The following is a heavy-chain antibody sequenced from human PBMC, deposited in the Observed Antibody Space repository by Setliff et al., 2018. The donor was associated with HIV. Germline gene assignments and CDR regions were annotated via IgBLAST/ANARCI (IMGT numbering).Heavy chain of an antibody. CDR2: IYSSGYT. D-gene: IGHD6-19*01. CDR3: ASLLAVSGSHAFDV. CDR1: GGTINSGTYY. J-gene: IGHJ3*01. Sequence: SETLSLTCTVSGGTINSGTYYWSWIRQPAGKGLEWIGHIYSSGYTNYNPSLKSRVTISVDTSKNQFSLKLTSVTAADTARYYCASLLAVSGSHAFDVWGQGTMVTVSS. V-gene: IGHV4-61*09.